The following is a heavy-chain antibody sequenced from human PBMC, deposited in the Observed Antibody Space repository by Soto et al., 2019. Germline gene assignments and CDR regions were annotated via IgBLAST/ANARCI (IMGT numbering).Heavy chain of an antibody. Sequence: GGSLRLSCAASGFTFSSYSMNWVRQAPGKGLEWVSYISSSSSTIYYADSVKGRFTISRDNAKNSLYLQMNSLRAEDTAVYYCARCPLRFLGREPNDYWGQGTLVTVSS. J-gene: IGHJ4*02. D-gene: IGHD3-3*01. CDR1: GFTFSSYS. CDR3: ARCPLRFLGREPNDY. CDR2: ISSSSSTI. V-gene: IGHV3-48*01.